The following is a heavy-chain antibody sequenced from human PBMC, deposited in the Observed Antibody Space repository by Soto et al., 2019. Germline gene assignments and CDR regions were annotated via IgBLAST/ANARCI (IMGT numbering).Heavy chain of an antibody. CDR1: VKPFTSLG. CDR3: AKRRGYSNGEFDY. D-gene: IGHD5-18*01. Sequence: QVQLVQSEARVRSLGAQWKASSRPSVKPFTSLGTTWWRQAPGQGLEGMGWITAYNGNTNYAQKLQGRVTMTTDTSTSTAYMELRSLRSDDTAVYYCAKRRGYSNGEFDYWGQGTLVTVSS. J-gene: IGHJ4*02. V-gene: IGHV1-18*01. CDR2: ITAYNGNT.